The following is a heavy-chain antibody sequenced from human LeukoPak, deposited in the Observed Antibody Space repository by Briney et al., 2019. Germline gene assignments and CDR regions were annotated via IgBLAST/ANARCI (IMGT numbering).Heavy chain of an antibody. J-gene: IGHJ5*02. CDR1: GYTFTSYY. D-gene: IGHD2-2*01. V-gene: IGHV1-46*01. CDR3: ARDSKTSSLADP. Sequence: ASVKASCKASGYTFTSYYIHWVRQAPGQGLEWMGIINPSGGSASYAQKFEGRVTMTRDTSTSTVYMELSSLRAEDTAVYYCARDSKTSSLADPWGQGTLVTVSS. CDR2: INPSGGSA.